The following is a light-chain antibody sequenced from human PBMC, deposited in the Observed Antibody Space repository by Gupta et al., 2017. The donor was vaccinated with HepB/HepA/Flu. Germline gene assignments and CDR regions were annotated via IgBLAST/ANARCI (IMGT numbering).Light chain of an antibody. CDR1: QSLSSY. CDR2: DTS. J-gene: IGKJ4*01. V-gene: IGKV3-11*01. CDR3: QQRTNWPLT. Sequence: EIVLTQSPDTLSLSTGERATLSCRASQSLSSYLAWYQQKPGQAPRLLIYDTSNRATGIPARFSGSGSGTDFTLTISSLEPEDFAVYYCQQRTNWPLTFGGGTKVEIK.